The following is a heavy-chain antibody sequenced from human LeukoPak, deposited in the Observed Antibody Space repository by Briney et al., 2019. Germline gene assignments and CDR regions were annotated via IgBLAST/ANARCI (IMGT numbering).Heavy chain of an antibody. J-gene: IGHJ5*02. CDR3: ARSSPYNWFDP. Sequence: GGSLRLSCAASGFTVIRNYMSWVRQAPGKGLEWVSVIYSGGSTYYADSVKGRFTISRDNSKNTLYLQMNSLRAEDTAVYYCARSSPYNWFDPWGQGTLVTVSS. V-gene: IGHV3-53*01. CDR2: IYSGGST. D-gene: IGHD6-6*01. CDR1: GFTVIRNY.